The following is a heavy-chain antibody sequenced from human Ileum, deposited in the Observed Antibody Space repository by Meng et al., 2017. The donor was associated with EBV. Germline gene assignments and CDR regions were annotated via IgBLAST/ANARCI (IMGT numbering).Heavy chain of an antibody. D-gene: IGHD6-13*01. J-gene: IGHJ4*02. CDR1: GFTFTNYG. CDR2: ISANNGDR. V-gene: IGHV1-18*01. Sequence: GPEVTPPGASVKVSFKASGFTFTNYGFTWVRQAPGQGLEWMGWISANNGDRHYAQKFQDRVTLTTDGYTPTVYMELRSLRSDDTAVYFCARKPTSAALDYWGQGTLVTVSS. CDR3: ARKPTSAALDY.